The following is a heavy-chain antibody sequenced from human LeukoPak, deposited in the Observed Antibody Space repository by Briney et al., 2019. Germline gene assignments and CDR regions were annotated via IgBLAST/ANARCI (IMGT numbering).Heavy chain of an antibody. CDR2: IYYSGST. D-gene: IGHD3-3*01. Sequence: SETLSLTCTVSGGSISSYYWSWIRQPPREGLEWIGYIYYSGSTNYNPSLKSRVTISVDTSKNQFSLKLSSVTAADTAVYYCASYDFWSGYPHPNYLMDVWGQGTTVTVSS. V-gene: IGHV4-59*08. J-gene: IGHJ6*02. CDR3: ASYDFWSGYPHPNYLMDV. CDR1: GGSISSYY.